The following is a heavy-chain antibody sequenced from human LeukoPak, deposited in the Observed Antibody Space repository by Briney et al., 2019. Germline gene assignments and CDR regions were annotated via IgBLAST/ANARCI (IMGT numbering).Heavy chain of an antibody. J-gene: IGHJ4*02. CDR3: ARAPPGTLDF. CDR2: IHYSGSA. V-gene: IGHV4-59*01. CDR1: GGSISGYY. D-gene: IGHD1-26*01. Sequence: SETLSLTCPVSGGSISGYYWSWIRQPPGRGLEGIGYIHYSGSATYNPSLKSRVTISVDTSKNQLSTRLTSVTAADTAVYYCARAPPGTLDFWGQGTLVTVSS.